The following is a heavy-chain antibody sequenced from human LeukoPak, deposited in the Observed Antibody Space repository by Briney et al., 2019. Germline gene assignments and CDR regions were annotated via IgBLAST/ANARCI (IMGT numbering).Heavy chain of an antibody. Sequence: ASVKVSCKASGYTFTSYYMHWVRQAPGQGLEWMGIINASGGSTSYAQKFQGRVTMTRDTSTSTVYMELRSLRSEDTAVYYCATVGVYYYDSSGYNWFDPWGQGTLLTVSS. J-gene: IGHJ5*02. CDR2: INASGGST. CDR1: GYTFTSYY. CDR3: ATVGVYYYDSSGYNWFDP. V-gene: IGHV1-46*01. D-gene: IGHD3-22*01.